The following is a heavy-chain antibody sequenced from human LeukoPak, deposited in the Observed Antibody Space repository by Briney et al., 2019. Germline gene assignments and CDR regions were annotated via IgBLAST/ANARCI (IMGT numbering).Heavy chain of an antibody. D-gene: IGHD2-21*01. CDR3: AREVISIPSYFDS. CDR1: GFSVSSSY. J-gene: IGHJ4*02. CDR2: FYRGDTT. V-gene: IGHV3-53*01. Sequence: GGSLRLSCAASGFSVSSSYMYWVRQAPGKGLEWVSFFYRGDTTYYAKSVRGRFTISRDNSKNTLYLLMNSLIPEDTAVYYCAREVISIPSYFDSWGQGTLVTVSS.